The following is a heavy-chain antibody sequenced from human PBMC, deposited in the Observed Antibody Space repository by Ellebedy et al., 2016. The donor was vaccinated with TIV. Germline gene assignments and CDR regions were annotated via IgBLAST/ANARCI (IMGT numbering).Heavy chain of an antibody. J-gene: IGHJ3*02. CDR1: GFTFSVYW. Sequence: GESLKISXAASGFTFSVYWMNWVRQAPGKGLEWVAKIKQDGSEMYRVDSVKGRFTISRDNARNSLYLQMNSLRAEDAAVYYCARDVVRGVPLVGFDIWGQGTMVTVSS. CDR3: ARDVVRGVPLVGFDI. D-gene: IGHD3-10*01. CDR2: IKQDGSEM. V-gene: IGHV3-7*01.